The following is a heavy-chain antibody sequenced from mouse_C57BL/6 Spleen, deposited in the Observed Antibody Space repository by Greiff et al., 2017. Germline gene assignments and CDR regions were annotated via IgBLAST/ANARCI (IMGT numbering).Heavy chain of an antibody. CDR2: IRNKANGYTT. D-gene: IGHD1-1*01. Sequence: EVMLVESGGGLVQPGGSLSLSCAASGFTFTDYYMSWVRQPPGKALEWLGFIRNKANGYTTEYSASVKGRFTISRDNSQSILYLQMNALRAEDSATYYCARYLRNYAMDYWGQGTSVTVSS. V-gene: IGHV7-3*01. J-gene: IGHJ4*01. CDR1: GFTFTDYY. CDR3: ARYLRNYAMDY.